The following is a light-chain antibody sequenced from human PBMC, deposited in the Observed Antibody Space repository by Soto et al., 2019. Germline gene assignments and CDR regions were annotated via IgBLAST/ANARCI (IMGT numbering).Light chain of an antibody. CDR2: SNN. V-gene: IGLV1-44*01. J-gene: IGLJ2*01. CDR1: SSNIGSNT. CDR3: AAWDDSLKGV. Sequence: QSVLTQPPSASGTPGQRVTISCSGSSSNIGSNTVNWYQQLPGTAPKLLIYSNNQRPSGVPDRFSGSKSGTSASLAISGLQSEDEADYYCAAWDDSLKGVFGGGTKGTVL.